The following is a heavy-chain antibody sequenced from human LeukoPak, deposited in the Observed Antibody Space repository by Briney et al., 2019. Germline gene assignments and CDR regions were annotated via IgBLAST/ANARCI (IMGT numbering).Heavy chain of an antibody. V-gene: IGHV4-34*01. D-gene: IGHD3-10*01. J-gene: IGHJ4*01. CDR2: INQSGST. Sequence: SETLSLTCAVYGGSFSGYYWSWIRQSPGKGLEWIGEINQSGSTNYNPSLKSRVTISIDTSRTRFSLKLSSVTAADTAVYYCARHQGPLWFGEPFAYWGQGTLVTVSS. CDR1: GGSFSGYY. CDR3: ARHQGPLWFGEPFAY.